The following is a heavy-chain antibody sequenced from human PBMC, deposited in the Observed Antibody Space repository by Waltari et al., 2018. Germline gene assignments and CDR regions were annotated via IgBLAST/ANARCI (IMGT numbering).Heavy chain of an antibody. CDR2: VRDDGSDK. Sequence: QVQLVESGGRVVQPGGSLRLSCAASGFSFSSYGMHWVRQAPGKGLEWVAFVRDDGSDKYEANSVGGRFTVSRDNAKNSLYLQMNSLRAEDTAVYYCARDRIGQLPPYYWGQGTLVTVSS. CDR3: ARDRIGQLPPYY. V-gene: IGHV3-30*02. D-gene: IGHD2-2*01. J-gene: IGHJ4*02. CDR1: GFSFSSYG.